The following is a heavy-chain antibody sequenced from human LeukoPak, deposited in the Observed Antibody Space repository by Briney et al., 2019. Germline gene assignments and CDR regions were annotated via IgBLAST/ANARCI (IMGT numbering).Heavy chain of an antibody. J-gene: IGHJ3*02. CDR2: IYYSGST. CDR3: ARDRGYYDILTGYYSVCAFDI. V-gene: IGHV4-39*07. CDR1: GGSISSSSYY. D-gene: IGHD3-9*01. Sequence: SETLSLTCTVSGGSISSSSYYWGWIRQPPGKGLEWIGSIYYSGSTYYNPSLKSRVTISVDTSKNQFSLKLSSVTAADTAVYYCARDRGYYDILTGYYSVCAFDIWGQGTMVTVSS.